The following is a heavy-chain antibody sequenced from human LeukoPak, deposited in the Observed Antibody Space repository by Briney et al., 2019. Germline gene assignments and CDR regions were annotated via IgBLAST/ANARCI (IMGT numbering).Heavy chain of an antibody. CDR3: ARGSWELGSY. J-gene: IGHJ4*02. Sequence: KTSETLSLTCTVSGGSISSGSYYWSWIRQPAGKGLEWIGEINHSGSTNYNPSLKSRVTISVDTSKNQFSLKLSSVTAADTAVYYCARGSWELGSYWGQGTLVTVSS. V-gene: IGHV4-61*10. CDR1: GGSISSGSYY. D-gene: IGHD1-7*01. CDR2: INHSGST.